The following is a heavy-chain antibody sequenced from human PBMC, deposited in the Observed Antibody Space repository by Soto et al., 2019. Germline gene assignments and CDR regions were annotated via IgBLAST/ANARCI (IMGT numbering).Heavy chain of an antibody. J-gene: IGHJ4*02. CDR3: ATDPSIQPKNRSTFGGVIVEGSDD. Sequence: EVQLLESGGGLVQPGGSLRLSCAASGFPFRSYAMSWVRQAPGKGLEWVSAISGSGGSTYYADSVKGRFTISRDNSQNTRERQMNSRRAEDTAVYYCATDPSIQPKNRSTFGGVIVEGSDDWGQGTLVTVSA. CDR2: ISGSGGST. D-gene: IGHD3-16*02. CDR1: GFPFRSYA. V-gene: IGHV3-23*01.